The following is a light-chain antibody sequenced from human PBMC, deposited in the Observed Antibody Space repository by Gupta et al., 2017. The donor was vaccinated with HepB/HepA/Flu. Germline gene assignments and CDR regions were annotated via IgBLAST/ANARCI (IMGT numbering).Light chain of an antibody. CDR2: GVS. V-gene: IGLV2-14*03. CDR1: SSDIGAFDA. Sequence: QSALTQPASVSGSPAQSITISCTGSSSDIGAFDAVSWYQQYPGKAPNLFISGVSNRPSGVSYRFSGSKSVNTASLTISGLQPEDEADYYCSLFRSVYTLFVFGGGTKLTVL. J-gene: IGLJ3*02. CDR3: SLFRSVYTLFV.